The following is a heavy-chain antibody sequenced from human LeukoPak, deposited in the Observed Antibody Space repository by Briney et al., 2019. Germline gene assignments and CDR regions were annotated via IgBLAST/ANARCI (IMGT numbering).Heavy chain of an antibody. J-gene: IGHJ4*02. CDR3: AKDLVVATFDY. CDR1: GFTVSSNY. CDR2: ISGSGGST. V-gene: IGHV3-23*01. D-gene: IGHD5-12*01. Sequence: PGGSLRLSCAASGFTVSSNYMSWVRQAPGKGLEWVSAISGSGGSTYYADSVKGRFTISRDNSKNTLYLQMNSLRAEDTAVYYCAKDLVVATFDYWGQGTLVTVSS.